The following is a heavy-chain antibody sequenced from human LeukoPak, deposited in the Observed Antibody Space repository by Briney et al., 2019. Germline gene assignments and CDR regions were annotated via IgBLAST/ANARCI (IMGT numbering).Heavy chain of an antibody. CDR3: ARVRLGGTSEIDY. V-gene: IGHV4-34*01. CDR1: GGSFSGYY. CDR2: INHSGST. J-gene: IGHJ4*02. D-gene: IGHD2-2*01. Sequence: SETLSLTCAVYGGSFSGYYWSWIRQPPGKGLEWIGEINHSGSTNYNPSLKSRVTISVDTSKNQFSLKLNSVTAADTAVYYCARVRLGGTSEIDYWGQGTLVTVSS.